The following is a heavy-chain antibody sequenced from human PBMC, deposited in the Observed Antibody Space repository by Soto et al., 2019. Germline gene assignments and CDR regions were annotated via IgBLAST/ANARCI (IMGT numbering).Heavy chain of an antibody. D-gene: IGHD3-3*02. V-gene: IGHV4-30-4*01. CDR3: ARFSTLCKDYGVDV. CDR2: INYSGRT. J-gene: IGHJ6*02. CDR1: SGSISSSDYY. Sequence: QVQLQESGPGLVKPSETLSLTCSVSSGSISSSDYYWSLIRQPPGKGLEWIGYINYSGRTYYKPSLSSRLSMSIDKSKYPLSLRLTSVTVADTAVYLCARFSTLCKDYGVDVWGQGTTVTVSS.